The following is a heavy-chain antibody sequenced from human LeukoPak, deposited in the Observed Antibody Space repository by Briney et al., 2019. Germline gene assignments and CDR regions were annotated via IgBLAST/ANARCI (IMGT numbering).Heavy chain of an antibody. J-gene: IGHJ4*02. CDR3: ARLRRNTDSSGLFYYYDY. D-gene: IGHD3-22*01. CDR2: INTVSSYI. V-gene: IGHV3-21*06. Sequence: GGSLRLSRAASGFSFSSYSFNWVRQAPGKGLEWVSSINTVSSYIYYADSLKGRFTISRDNAKNSVYLQMDSLRAEDSAVYYCARLRRNTDSSGLFYYYDYWGQGTLVTVSS. CDR1: GFSFSSYS.